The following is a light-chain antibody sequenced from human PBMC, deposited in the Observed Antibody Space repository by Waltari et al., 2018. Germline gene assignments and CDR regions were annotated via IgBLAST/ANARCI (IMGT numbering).Light chain of an antibody. CDR3: AAWDDSLNGRV. V-gene: IGLV1-36*01. Sequence: QSVLTQPPSVSGAPRQSVTIPCSGSRTNIEHNDVSWYQQVPGKAPKLLIYHDDLLPSGVSDRFSASKSGTSASLAISGLQSEDEADYYCAAWDDSLNGRVFGGGTKLTVL. CDR1: RTNIEHND. CDR2: HDD. J-gene: IGLJ3*02.